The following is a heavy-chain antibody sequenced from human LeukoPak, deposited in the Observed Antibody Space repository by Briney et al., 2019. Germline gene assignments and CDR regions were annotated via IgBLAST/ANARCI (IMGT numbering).Heavy chain of an antibody. CDR2: ISWHSGSI. D-gene: IGHD3-10*01. CDR3: ARDNRYSYDKGFPDY. Sequence: GGSLRLSCEASGFTFDDYAMHWVRQAPGKGLEWVSGISWHSGSIGYADSVKGRFTISRDNAKNSLYRQMNSLRPEDTALYYCARDNRYSYDKGFPDYWGQGTLVTVSS. CDR1: GFTFDDYA. J-gene: IGHJ4*02. V-gene: IGHV3-9*01.